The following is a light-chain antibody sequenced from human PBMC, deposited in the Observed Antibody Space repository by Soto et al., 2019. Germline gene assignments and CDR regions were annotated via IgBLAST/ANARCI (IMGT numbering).Light chain of an antibody. CDR1: SSDIGGYNF. J-gene: IGLJ1*01. Sequence: QSVLAQPASVSGSPGQSITISCTGTSSDIGGYNFVSWYHQHPGKAPKLVIYEVSNRPSGVSDRFSGSKSGNTASLTISGLQAEDEADYYCSSFRSGTTLFGTGTKVTVL. V-gene: IGLV2-14*01. CDR3: SSFRSGTTL. CDR2: EVS.